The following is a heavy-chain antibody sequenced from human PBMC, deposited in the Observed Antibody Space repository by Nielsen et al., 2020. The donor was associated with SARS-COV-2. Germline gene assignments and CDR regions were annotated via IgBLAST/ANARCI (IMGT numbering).Heavy chain of an antibody. D-gene: IGHD3-22*01. V-gene: IGHV1-2*06. CDR1: GYTFTGYY. J-gene: IGHJ4*02. CDR3: ARVASSGYRYYFDY. Sequence: ASVKVSCKASGYTFTGYYMHWVRQAPGQGLEWMGRINPNSGGTNYAQKFQGRVTMTRDTSISTAYMELSRLRSDDTAVYYCARVASSGYRYYFDYWGQGTLVTVSS. CDR2: INPNSGGT.